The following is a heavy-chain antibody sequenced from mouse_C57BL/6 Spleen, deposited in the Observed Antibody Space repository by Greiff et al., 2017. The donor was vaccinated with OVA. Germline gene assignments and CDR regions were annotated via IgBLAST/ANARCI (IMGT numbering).Heavy chain of an antibody. J-gene: IGHJ1*03. CDR3: ARDGSSLDWYFDV. V-gene: IGHV5-17*01. CDR2: ISSGSSTI. Sequence: EVQGVESGGGLVKPGGSLKLSCAASGFTFSDYGMHWVRQAPEKGLEWVAYISSGSSTIYYADTVKGRFTISRDNAKNTLFLQMTSLRSEDTAMYYCARDGSSLDWYFDVWGTGTTVTVSS. D-gene: IGHD1-1*01. CDR1: GFTFSDYG.